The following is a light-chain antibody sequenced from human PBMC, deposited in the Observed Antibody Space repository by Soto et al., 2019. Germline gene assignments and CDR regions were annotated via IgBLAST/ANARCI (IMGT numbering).Light chain of an antibody. CDR1: QSVSSY. Sequence: EIVLTQSPATLSLSPGERATLSCRASQSVSSYLAWYQQKPGQAPRLLIYDASNRATGISARFSGSGSGTDFPLTISSLEPEDFAVYYCQQRSKWPPEVTFGQGTRLEIK. CDR3: QQRSKWPPEVT. CDR2: DAS. V-gene: IGKV3-11*01. J-gene: IGKJ5*01.